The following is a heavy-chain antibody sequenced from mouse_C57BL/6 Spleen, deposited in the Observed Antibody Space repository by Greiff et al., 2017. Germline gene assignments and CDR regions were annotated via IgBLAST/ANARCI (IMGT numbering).Heavy chain of an antibody. CDR2: IYPRSGNT. CDR1: GYTFTSYG. CDR3: AREEDGLLRAY. Sequence: VQLQQSGAELARPGASVKLSCKASGYTFTSYGISWVKQRTGQGLEWIGEIYPRSGNTYYNEKFKGKATLTADKSSSTAYMALRSLTSEDSAVYFCAREEDGLLRAYWGQGNLVTVSA. V-gene: IGHV1-81*01. D-gene: IGHD1-1*01. J-gene: IGHJ3*01.